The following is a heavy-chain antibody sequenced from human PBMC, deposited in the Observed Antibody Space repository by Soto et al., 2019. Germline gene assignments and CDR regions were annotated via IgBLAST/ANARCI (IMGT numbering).Heavy chain of an antibody. CDR2: IYYSGST. CDR3: ARDYGDRTFDY. Sequence: SETLSLTCTVSGGSISRGGYYWSWIRQHPGKGLEWIGYIYYSGSTYYNPSLKSRVTISVDTSKNQFSLKLSSVTAADTAVYYCARDYGDRTFDYWGQGTLVTVSS. J-gene: IGHJ4*02. V-gene: IGHV4-31*03. CDR1: GGSISRGGYY. D-gene: IGHD4-17*01.